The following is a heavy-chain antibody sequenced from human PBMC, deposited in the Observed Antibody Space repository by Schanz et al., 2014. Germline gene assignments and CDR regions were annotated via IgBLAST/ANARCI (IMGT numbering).Heavy chain of an antibody. CDR1: GFNFGHYG. V-gene: IGHV3-30*06. J-gene: IGHJ4*02. D-gene: IGHD2-21*02. Sequence: QVQLVESGGGLVRPGGSLRLSCVASGFNFGHYGINWVRQAPGKGLEWVAFISYDGSFEDYLDSVKGRFTISRDNSKNTLYLQMSSLRGEDTAVYYCAKDLEPQCGGDCPLTWGQGTLVTVSS. CDR3: AKDLEPQCGGDCPLT. CDR2: ISYDGSFE.